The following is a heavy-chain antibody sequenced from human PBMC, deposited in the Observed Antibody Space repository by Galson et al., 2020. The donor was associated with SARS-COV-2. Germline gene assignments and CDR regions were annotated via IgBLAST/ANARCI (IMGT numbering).Heavy chain of an antibody. J-gene: IGHJ5*02. Sequence: TGGSLRLSCAASGFTFSSYAMSWVRQAPGKGLEWVSSISGNNGSTYYADSVKGRLTISRDNSKNTVYLQMNSLRAEDTAIYYCAKEAAVTTYNWFGPWGQGTLVTVSS. V-gene: IGHV3-23*01. CDR3: AKEAAVTTYNWFGP. CDR1: GFTFSSYA. D-gene: IGHD4-17*01. CDR2: ISGNNGST.